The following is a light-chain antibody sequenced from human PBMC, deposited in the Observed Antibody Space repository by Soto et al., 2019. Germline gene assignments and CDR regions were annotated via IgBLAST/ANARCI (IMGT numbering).Light chain of an antibody. CDR2: SNN. Sequence: QPVLTQPPSASGTPGQRVTISCSGSSSNIGSNTVNWYQQLPGTAPKLLIYSNNQRPSGVPDRFSGYKSGTSASLAISGLQSEDGADYYCAAWDDSLNGLYVFGTGTKLTVL. J-gene: IGLJ1*01. V-gene: IGLV1-44*01. CDR3: AAWDDSLNGLYV. CDR1: SSNIGSNT.